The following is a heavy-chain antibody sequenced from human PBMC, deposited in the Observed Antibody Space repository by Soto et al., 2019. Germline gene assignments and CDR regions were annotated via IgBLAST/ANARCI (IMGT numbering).Heavy chain of an antibody. V-gene: IGHV3-30-3*01. Sequence: PGGSLRLSCAASGFTFSSYAMHWVRQAPGKGLEWVAVISYDGSNEYYADSVKGRFTISRDNSKNTLYLQMNSLRAEDTAVYYCAREWRNCSSTSCDYYYYYGMDVWGQGTTVTVSS. D-gene: IGHD2-2*01. J-gene: IGHJ6*02. CDR2: ISYDGSNE. CDR3: AREWRNCSSTSCDYYYYYGMDV. CDR1: GFTFSSYA.